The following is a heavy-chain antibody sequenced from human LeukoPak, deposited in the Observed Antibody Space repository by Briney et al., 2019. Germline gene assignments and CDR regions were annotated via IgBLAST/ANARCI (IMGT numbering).Heavy chain of an antibody. CDR3: AKILGSGVWYGFDI. V-gene: IGHV4-4*09. CDR1: GGSVTSYY. Sequence: PSETLSLTCSVSGGSVTSYYWSWIRQPPGKGLEWIGYIYTTGRTNYKPSLKRRVTISVDTSKNQFSLKLSSVTAEDTAVYYCAKILGSGVWYGFDIWGQGTMVTVSS. CDR2: IYTTGRT. D-gene: IGHD7-27*01. J-gene: IGHJ3*02.